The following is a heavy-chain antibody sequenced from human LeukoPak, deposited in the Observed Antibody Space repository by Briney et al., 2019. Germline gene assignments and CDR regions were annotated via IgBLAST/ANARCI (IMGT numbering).Heavy chain of an antibody. D-gene: IGHD6-19*01. Sequence: WGSLRLSCAASGFTFSIYAMSWVRQAPGKGLEWVSSISGTSGNTYYADSVKGRFAISRDNSKDTLYLQMNSLRAEDTAIYYCAKFRGDSSGWPFDYWGQGTLVTVSS. CDR1: GFTFSIYA. V-gene: IGHV3-23*01. CDR2: ISGTSGNT. J-gene: IGHJ4*02. CDR3: AKFRGDSSGWPFDY.